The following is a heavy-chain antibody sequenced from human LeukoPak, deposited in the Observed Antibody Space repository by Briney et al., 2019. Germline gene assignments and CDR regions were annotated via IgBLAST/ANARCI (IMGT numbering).Heavy chain of an antibody. J-gene: IGHJ3*02. CDR1: GFTFSSYG. CDR3: AKRLSNWNYVHDAFDI. V-gene: IGHV3-30*02. Sequence: GGSLRLSCAASGFTFSSYGMHWVRQAPGKGLEWVAFMRYDGSNKYYADSVKGRFTISRDNSKNTLYLQMNSLRAEDTAVYYCAKRLSNWNYVHDAFDIWGQGTMVTVSS. D-gene: IGHD1-7*01. CDR2: MRYDGSNK.